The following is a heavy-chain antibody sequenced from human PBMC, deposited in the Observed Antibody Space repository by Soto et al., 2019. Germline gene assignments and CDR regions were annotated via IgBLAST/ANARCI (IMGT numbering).Heavy chain of an antibody. V-gene: IGHV4-59*01. Sequence: SETLSLTCSVSGGSIRTYYWNWIRQPPGGGLEWIAYIHYSGVTNYSPSLRGRVSISIDRSNNEFSLKVSSVTAADTAVYYCARDRAEGSSSTPAGGMDVWGQGTKVTVSS. CDR2: IHYSGVT. CDR3: ARDRAEGSSSTPAGGMDV. J-gene: IGHJ6*02. CDR1: GGSIRTYY. D-gene: IGHD6-6*01.